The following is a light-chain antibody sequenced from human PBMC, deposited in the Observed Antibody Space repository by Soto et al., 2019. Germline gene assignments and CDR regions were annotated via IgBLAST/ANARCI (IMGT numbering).Light chain of an antibody. CDR3: QQYNTYPLT. CDR2: KAS. Sequence: TITCRASQSISTWLAWYQQKPGKAPKLLIYKASSLEGGVPSRFSGSGSGTEFNITISSLQPDDFATYYCQQYNTYPLTFGGGTKV. J-gene: IGKJ4*01. CDR1: QSISTW. V-gene: IGKV1-5*03.